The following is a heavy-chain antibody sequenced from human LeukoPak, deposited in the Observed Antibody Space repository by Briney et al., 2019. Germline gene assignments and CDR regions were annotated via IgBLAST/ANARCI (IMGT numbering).Heavy chain of an antibody. J-gene: IGHJ6*02. V-gene: IGHV3-23*01. Sequence: PGGSLRLSCATSGFTFSSYAMSWVRQAPGKGLEWVSAISGSGGSTYYADSVKGRFTISRDNSKNTLYLQMNSLRAEDTAVYYCARDQSAYYDFWSGSYYYYGMDVWGQGTTVTVSS. CDR2: ISGSGGST. CDR1: GFTFSSYA. CDR3: ARDQSAYYDFWSGSYYYYGMDV. D-gene: IGHD3-3*01.